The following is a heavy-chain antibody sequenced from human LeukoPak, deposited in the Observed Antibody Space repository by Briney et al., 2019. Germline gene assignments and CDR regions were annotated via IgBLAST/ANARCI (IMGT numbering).Heavy chain of an antibody. CDR1: GFTFSSYS. CDR2: ISSSSSYI. J-gene: IGHJ4*02. CDR3: ARDIAVAGRGFDY. Sequence: MAGGSLRLSCAASGFTFSSYSMNWVRQAPGKGLEWVSSISSSSSYIYYADSVKGRFTISRDSAKNSLYLQMNSLRAEDTAVYYCARDIAVAGRGFDYWGQGTLVTVSS. D-gene: IGHD6-19*01. V-gene: IGHV3-21*01.